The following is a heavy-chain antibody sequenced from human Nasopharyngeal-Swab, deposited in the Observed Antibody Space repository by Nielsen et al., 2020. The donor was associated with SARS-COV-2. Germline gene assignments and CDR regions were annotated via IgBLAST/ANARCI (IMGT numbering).Heavy chain of an antibody. D-gene: IGHD6-13*01. CDR3: ARASGSSWDFDY. V-gene: IGHV3-23*01. CDR2: IRGSGGGT. CDR1: GFSFSSYV. J-gene: IGHJ4*02. Sequence: GESLKISCAVSGFSFSSYVMSWVRQVPGKGLEWVSAIRGSGGGTYSADSVKGRFTISRDSSKNTLYLQMNSLRAEDTAVYYCARASGSSWDFDYWGQGTLVTVSS.